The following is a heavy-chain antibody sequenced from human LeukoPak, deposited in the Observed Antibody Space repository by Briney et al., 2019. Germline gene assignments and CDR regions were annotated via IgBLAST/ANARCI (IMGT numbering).Heavy chain of an antibody. J-gene: IGHJ4*02. Sequence: SETLSLTCTVSGGSISSSSYYWGWIRQPPGKGLEWIGSIYYSGSTYYNPSLKSRVTISVDTSKNQFSLKLSSVTAADTAVYYCARDAEQDIVVVPAAAYDYWGQGTLVTVSS. D-gene: IGHD2-2*01. CDR1: GGSISSSSYY. CDR3: ARDAEQDIVVVPAAAYDY. CDR2: IYYSGST. V-gene: IGHV4-39*07.